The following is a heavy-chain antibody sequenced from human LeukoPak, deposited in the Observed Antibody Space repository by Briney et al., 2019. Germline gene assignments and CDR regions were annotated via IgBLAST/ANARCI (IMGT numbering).Heavy chain of an antibody. CDR2: VYPDDSDI. CDR1: GYRFSTYW. V-gene: IGHV5-51*01. D-gene: IGHD1-26*01. CDR3: ARRKSSANYYVEAFDI. Sequence: GESLKISCEGSGYRFSTYWIGWVRQMPGKGLERMGIVYPDDSDIKYSPSFQGQVTISVDVSINTAYLHWSSLKASDTAMYYCARRKSSANYYVEAFDIWGQGTMVTVSS. J-gene: IGHJ3*02.